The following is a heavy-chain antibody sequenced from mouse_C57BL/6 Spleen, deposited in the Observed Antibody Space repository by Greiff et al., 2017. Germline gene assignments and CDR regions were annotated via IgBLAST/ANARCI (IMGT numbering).Heavy chain of an antibody. CDR2: ISSGSSTI. CDR3: ARHYYGSSPFAY. D-gene: IGHD1-1*01. J-gene: IGHJ3*01. Sequence: DVKLVESGGGLVKPGGSLKLSCAASGFTFSDYGMHWVRQAPVKGLEWVAYISSGSSTIYYADTVQGRFTISRDNAKNTLFLQMTSLRSEDTAMYYCARHYYGSSPFAYWGQGTLVTVSA. V-gene: IGHV5-17*01. CDR1: GFTFSDYG.